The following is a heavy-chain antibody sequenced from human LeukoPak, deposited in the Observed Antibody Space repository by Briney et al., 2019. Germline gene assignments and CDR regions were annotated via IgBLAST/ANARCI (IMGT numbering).Heavy chain of an antibody. CDR1: GDSFKNYY. V-gene: IGHV4-34*01. CDR2: INHGGLT. Sequence: SETLSLTCAVYGDSFKNYYWTWIRQSPEKGLEWIGEINHGGLTSYNPSLESRLTLLVYTSKNQFSLNLRSVTAADTAVYFCARARAFVWGSYRYIPYYFDPWGQGTLVTVSS. CDR3: ARARAFVWGSYRYIPYYFDP. D-gene: IGHD3-16*02. J-gene: IGHJ5*02.